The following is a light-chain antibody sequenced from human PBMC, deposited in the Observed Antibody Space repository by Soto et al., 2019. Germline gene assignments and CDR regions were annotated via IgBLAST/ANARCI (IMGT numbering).Light chain of an antibody. CDR2: AAS. J-gene: IGKJ1*01. CDR3: QQYNEWPRT. V-gene: IGKV3-15*01. Sequence: EIVMTQSPDTLSVSPGERVTLSCRASQSVSTKLAWYQQNAGQPPRLLVYAASTRDTGIPARFTGSGSGTEFTLTISSLQSEDFAIYYCQQYNEWPRTFGQGTKVDIK. CDR1: QSVSTK.